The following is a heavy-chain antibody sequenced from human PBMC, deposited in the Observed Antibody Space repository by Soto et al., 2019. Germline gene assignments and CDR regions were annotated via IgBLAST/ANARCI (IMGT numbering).Heavy chain of an antibody. V-gene: IGHV4-31*03. CDR1: GGSISSGGYY. CDR3: ARGRYYDSSGYGFDP. D-gene: IGHD3-22*01. CDR2: IYYSGST. Sequence: TSVTLSLTSTVAGGSISSGGYYWSWIRQHPGKGLEWIGYIYYSGSTYYNPSLKGRVTISVDTSKNQFSLKLSSVTAADTAVYYCARGRYYDSSGYGFDPWGQGTLVTVSS. J-gene: IGHJ5*02.